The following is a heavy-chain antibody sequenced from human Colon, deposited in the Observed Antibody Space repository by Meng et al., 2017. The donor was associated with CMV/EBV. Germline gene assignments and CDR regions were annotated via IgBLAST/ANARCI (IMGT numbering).Heavy chain of an antibody. D-gene: IGHD3-3*01. J-gene: IGHJ6*02. V-gene: IGHV4-59*01. CDR2: IYYSGST. CDR3: ARLRFLEWFPEANGMDV. Sequence: SETLSLTCTVSGGSISSYYWSWIRQPPGKGLAWIGYIYYSGSTNYNPSLKSRVTISVDTSKNQFSLKLSSVTAADTAVYYCARLRFLEWFPEANGMDVWGQGTTVTVSS. CDR1: GGSISSYY.